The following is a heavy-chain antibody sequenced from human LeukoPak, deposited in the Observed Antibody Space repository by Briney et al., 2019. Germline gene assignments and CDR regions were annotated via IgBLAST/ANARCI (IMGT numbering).Heavy chain of an antibody. CDR2: FDPEDGET. CDR3: AKARGSYYYFDY. J-gene: IGHJ4*02. CDR1: GYTLTELS. D-gene: IGHD1-26*01. V-gene: IGHV1-24*01. Sequence: VASVKVSCKVSGYTLTELSMHWVRQAPGKGLEWMGGFDPEDGETIYAQKFQGRVTMTEDTSTDTAYMELSSLRSEDTAVYYCAKARGSYYYFDYWGQGTLVTVSS.